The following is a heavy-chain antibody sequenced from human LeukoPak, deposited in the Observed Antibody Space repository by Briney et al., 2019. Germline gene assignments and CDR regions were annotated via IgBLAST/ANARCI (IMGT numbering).Heavy chain of an antibody. CDR3: TRRNSYVDY. J-gene: IGHJ4*02. Sequence: PGGSLRLSCAASGFTFSSYAMSWVRQASGKGLEWVGRIRSKANSYATAYAASVKGRFTISRDDSKNTAYLQMNSLKTEDTAVYYCTRRNSYVDYWGQGTLVTVSS. V-gene: IGHV3-73*01. D-gene: IGHD5-18*01. CDR2: IRSKANSYAT. CDR1: GFTFSSYA.